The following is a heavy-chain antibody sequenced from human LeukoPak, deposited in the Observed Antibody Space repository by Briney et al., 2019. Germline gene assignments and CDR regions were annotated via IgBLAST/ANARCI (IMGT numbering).Heavy chain of an antibody. CDR1: GGSVSSGSYY. Sequence: SETLSLTCTVSGGSVSSGSYYWSWIRQPPGKGLEWIGYFSYTGSTNYNPSLKSRVTISVDTSKNQFSLKMTSVTAADTAVYYCARGYCGGDCYSTPYFQYWGQGTLVPVSS. CDR3: ARGYCGGDCYSTPYFQY. D-gene: IGHD2-21*02. CDR2: FSYTGST. V-gene: IGHV4-61*01. J-gene: IGHJ1*01.